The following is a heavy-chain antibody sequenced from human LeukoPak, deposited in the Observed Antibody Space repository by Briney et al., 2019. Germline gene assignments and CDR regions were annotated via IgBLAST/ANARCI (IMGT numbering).Heavy chain of an antibody. J-gene: IGHJ4*02. CDR2: IYTSGST. CDR1: GGSISSYY. V-gene: IGHV4-4*07. CDR3: ARSATVTTGYFDY. D-gene: IGHD4-17*01. Sequence: SETLSLTCTVSGGSISSYYWSWIRQPAGKGLEWIGRIYTSGSTNYNPSLKSRVTMSVDTSKNQFSLKLTSMTAAETAVYYCARSATVTTGYFDYWGQGALVTVSS.